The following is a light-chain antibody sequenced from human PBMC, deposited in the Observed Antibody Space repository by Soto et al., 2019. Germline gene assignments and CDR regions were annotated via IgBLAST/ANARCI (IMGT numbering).Light chain of an antibody. Sequence: EIVMTQSPATLSVSPGERATLSCRASKSVSGNLAWYQQKPGRAPRLLIYGASTRATGIPARFSGSGSGTEFTLTISSLQSEDFACYYWQQYKNWPLTFGGGTKVEIK. V-gene: IGKV3-15*01. CDR3: QQYKNWPLT. J-gene: IGKJ4*01. CDR1: KSVSGN. CDR2: GAS.